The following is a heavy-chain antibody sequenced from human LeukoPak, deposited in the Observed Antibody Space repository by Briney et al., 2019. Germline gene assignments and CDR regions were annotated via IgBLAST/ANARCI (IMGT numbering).Heavy chain of an antibody. V-gene: IGHV3-30*03. CDR1: GFIFSSYG. CDR2: ISHEGSQT. CDR3: ARTREQWQVLDY. D-gene: IGHD6-19*01. J-gene: IGHJ4*02. Sequence: EGSLRLSCAASGFIFSSYGMHWVRQAPGKGLEWVAVISHEGSQTYYADSVRGRFTISRDNSKNMVYLQMNSLRAEDTAVYYCARTREQWQVLDYWGQGTLVTVSS.